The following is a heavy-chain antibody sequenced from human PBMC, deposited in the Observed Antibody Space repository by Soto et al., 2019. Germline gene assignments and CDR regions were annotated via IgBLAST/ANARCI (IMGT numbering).Heavy chain of an antibody. CDR1: GGSFSGYY. D-gene: IGHD3-10*01. CDR3: ARAYLWPQRITMVRGVTTFDP. J-gene: IGHJ5*02. V-gene: IGHV4-34*01. CDR2: INHSGST. Sequence: SETLSLTCAVYGGSFSGYYWSWIRQPPGKGLEWIGEINHSGSTNYNPSLKSRVTISVDTSKNQFSLKLSSVTAADTAVYYCARAYLWPQRITMVRGVTTFDPWGQGTLVTVSS.